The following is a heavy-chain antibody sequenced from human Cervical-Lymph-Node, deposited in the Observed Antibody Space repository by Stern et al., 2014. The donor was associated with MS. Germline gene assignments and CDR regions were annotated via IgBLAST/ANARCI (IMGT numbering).Heavy chain of an antibody. Sequence: QVQLVESGAEVKKPGASVKVSCKASGYTFTGYYMHWVRQAPGQGLEWMGWINPNSGGTNYAQKFQGRVTMTRDTSISTAYMELSRLRSDDTAVYYCARSLGYCSNGVCHSDAFDIWGQGTMVTVSS. D-gene: IGHD2-8*01. CDR1: GYTFTGYY. J-gene: IGHJ3*02. CDR2: INPNSGGT. CDR3: ARSLGYCSNGVCHSDAFDI. V-gene: IGHV1-2*02.